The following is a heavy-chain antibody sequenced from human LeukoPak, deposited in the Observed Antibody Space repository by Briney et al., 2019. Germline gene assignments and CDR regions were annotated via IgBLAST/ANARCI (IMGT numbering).Heavy chain of an antibody. CDR3: ARDTSPRTMDV. CDR2: ISGFNGDT. J-gene: IGHJ6*02. Sequence: ASVKVSCKASGYTFTNYGISWVRQAPGQGLEWMGWISGFNGDTSYGQNLQGRVTMTTDTSTNTGYMELRSLRSDDTAVYYCARDTSPRTMDVWGQGTTVTVSS. CDR1: GYTFTNYG. V-gene: IGHV1-18*04.